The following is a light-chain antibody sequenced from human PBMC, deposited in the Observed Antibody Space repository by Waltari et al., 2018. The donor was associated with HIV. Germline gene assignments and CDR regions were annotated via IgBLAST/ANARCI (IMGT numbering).Light chain of an antibody. J-gene: IGKJ1*01. CDR2: KAS. V-gene: IGKV1-5*03. CDR3: QQFNSYSGA. CDR1: QSISNW. Sequence: DIQMTQSPSTLSASVGERVTITCRASQSISNWLAWHQQKPGKAPKLLIYKASTLESGVPSRFSGSGSETEFTLTISSLQPDDFATYYCQQFNSYSGAFGQGTKVEIK.